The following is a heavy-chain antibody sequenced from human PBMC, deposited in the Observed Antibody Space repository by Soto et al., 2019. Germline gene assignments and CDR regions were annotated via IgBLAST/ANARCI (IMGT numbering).Heavy chain of an antibody. V-gene: IGHV3-30-3*01. D-gene: IGHD2-21*02. CDR2: ISYDGSNK. Sequence: QVQLVESGGGVVQPGRSLRLSCAASGFTFSSYAMHWVRQAPGKGLEWVAVISYDGSNKYYADSVKGRFTISRDNSKNTLYLQMNSLRAEDTSVYYCARDAPADCGGDCYSSWFDPWGQGTLVTVSS. J-gene: IGHJ5*02. CDR1: GFTFSSYA. CDR3: ARDAPADCGGDCYSSWFDP.